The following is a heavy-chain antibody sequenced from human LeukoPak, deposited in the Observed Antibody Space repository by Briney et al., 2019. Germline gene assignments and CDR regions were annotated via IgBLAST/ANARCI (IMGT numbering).Heavy chain of an antibody. CDR2: ISKDGSST. CDR3: ARDCSSTSCYRTGLDP. V-gene: IGHV3-74*01. J-gene: IGHJ5*02. CDR1: GFTFSSYW. Sequence: GGSLRLSCAASGFTFSSYWLYWVRQAPGKGLVWVSRISKDGSSTNYADTVKGRFTISRDNAKNTLYLQINSLRAEDTAVYYCARDCSSTSCYRTGLDPWGQGTLVTVSS. D-gene: IGHD2-2*01.